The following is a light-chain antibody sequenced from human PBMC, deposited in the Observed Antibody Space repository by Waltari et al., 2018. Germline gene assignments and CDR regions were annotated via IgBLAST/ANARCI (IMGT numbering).Light chain of an antibody. V-gene: IGLV1-40*01. CDR1: GSNIGAGFD. CDR3: QSYDSSLTGSWV. J-gene: IGLJ3*02. Sequence: QSVLTQPPSVSVAPGQRVTISCTGSGSNIGAGFDVHWYQQLPGTAPKLLVYGNNSRPSGVPDRFSASKSGTSASLAITGLQAEDEADYYCQSYDSSLTGSWVFGGGTKLTVL. CDR2: GNN.